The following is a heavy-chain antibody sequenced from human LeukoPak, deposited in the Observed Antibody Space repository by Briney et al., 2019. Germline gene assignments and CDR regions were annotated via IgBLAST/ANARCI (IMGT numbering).Heavy chain of an antibody. Sequence: QPGGSLRLSCAASGFTFSVFWMFWVRQAPGQGLVWVSHISPDGRSTNYADSVKGRFTISRDNTKNSVYLQMNSLRAEDTAVYYCARQLGGLGSYWGQGTLVTVSS. CDR1: GFTFSVFW. J-gene: IGHJ4*02. D-gene: IGHD3-10*01. CDR3: ARQLGGLGSY. CDR2: ISPDGRST. V-gene: IGHV3-74*01.